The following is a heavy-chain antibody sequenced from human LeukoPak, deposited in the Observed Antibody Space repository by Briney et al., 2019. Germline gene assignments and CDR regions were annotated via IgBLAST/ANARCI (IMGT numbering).Heavy chain of an antibody. D-gene: IGHD2-15*01. CDR3: ARDKYCSGGSCYPDLYYYYGMDV. V-gene: IGHV3-21*01. CDR1: GFTFSSYS. Sequence: GGSLRLSCAASGFTFSSYSMSWVRQASGMGLEWVSSISSSSSYIYYADSVKGRFTISRDNSKNTLYLQMNSLGAEDTAVYYCARDKYCSGGSCYPDLYYYYGMDVWGKGTTVTASS. J-gene: IGHJ6*04. CDR2: ISSSSSYI.